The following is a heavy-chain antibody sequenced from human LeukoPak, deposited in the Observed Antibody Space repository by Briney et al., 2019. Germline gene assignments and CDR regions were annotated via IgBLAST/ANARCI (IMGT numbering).Heavy chain of an antibody. D-gene: IGHD3-22*01. CDR1: GGSISSYY. Sequence: SETLSLTCTVSGGSISSYYWSWIRQPAGKGLEWIGRIYTSGSTNYNPSLKSRVTMSVDTSKNQFSLKLSSVTAADTAVYYCARREDYYDSSGYYYEGDAFDIWGQGTMVTVSS. J-gene: IGHJ3*02. CDR2: IYTSGST. CDR3: ARREDYYDSSGYYYEGDAFDI. V-gene: IGHV4-4*07.